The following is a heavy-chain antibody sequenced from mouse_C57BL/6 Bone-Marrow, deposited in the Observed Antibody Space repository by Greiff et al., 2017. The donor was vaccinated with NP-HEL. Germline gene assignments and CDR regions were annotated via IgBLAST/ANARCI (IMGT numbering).Heavy chain of an antibody. CDR2: IDPSDSET. CDR1: GYTFTSYW. CDR3: ARQLRLPPYYYAMDY. D-gene: IGHD3-2*02. Sequence: VQLQQPGAELVRPGSSVKLSCKASGYTFTSYWMHWVKQRPIQGLEWIGNIDPSDSETHSNQKFKDKATLTVDKSSSTAYMQLSSLTSEDSAVYYCARQLRLPPYYYAMDYWGQGTSVTVSS. J-gene: IGHJ4*01. V-gene: IGHV1-52*01.